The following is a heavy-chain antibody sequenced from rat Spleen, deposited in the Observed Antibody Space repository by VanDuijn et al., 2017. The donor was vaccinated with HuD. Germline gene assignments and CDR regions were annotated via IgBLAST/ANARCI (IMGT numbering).Heavy chain of an antibody. D-gene: IGHD3-8*01. V-gene: IGHV5-22*01. CDR3: ARQSHYWYFDF. J-gene: IGHJ1*01. CDR2: ISYEGIST. CDR1: GFSFGDYA. Sequence: EVQLVESGGGLVQPGRSLKFSCAASGFSFGDYAMAWVRQAPTKGLEWVASISYEGISTYYGDSVKGRFTISRDNAKSTLYLQMNSLRSEDTATYYCARQSHYWYFDFWGPGTMVTVSS.